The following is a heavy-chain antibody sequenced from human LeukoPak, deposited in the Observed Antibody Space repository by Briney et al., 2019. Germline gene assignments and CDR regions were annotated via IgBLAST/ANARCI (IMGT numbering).Heavy chain of an antibody. V-gene: IGHV6-1*01. J-gene: IGHJ3*02. Sequence: SQTLSLTCAISGDSVSSNSAAWNWIRQSPSRGLEWLGRTYYRSKWYNDYAVSVKSRITINPDTSKNQFSLQLNSVTPEDTAVYYCARDLGYCSGGSCYILRRGAFDIWGQGTMVTVSS. CDR1: GDSVSSNSAA. CDR2: TYYRSKWYN. CDR3: ARDLGYCSGGSCYILRRGAFDI. D-gene: IGHD2-15*01.